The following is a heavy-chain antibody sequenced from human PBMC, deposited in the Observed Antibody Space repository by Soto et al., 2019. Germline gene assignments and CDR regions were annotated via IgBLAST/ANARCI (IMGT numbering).Heavy chain of an antibody. D-gene: IGHD2-2*01. J-gene: IGHJ5*01. CDR3: ARRGSASWRIWFDS. CDR1: GGSITCTIDY. V-gene: IGHV4-39*01. CDR2: IYYDGST. Sequence: SETLSLTCSVSGGSITCTIDYWGWIRQSPGKGLEWIGNIYYDGSTFYNPSLKSRVTISVDTSKRQFSLRVSSVTAADTAVYYCARRGSASWRIWFDSWGHGTLVTVSS.